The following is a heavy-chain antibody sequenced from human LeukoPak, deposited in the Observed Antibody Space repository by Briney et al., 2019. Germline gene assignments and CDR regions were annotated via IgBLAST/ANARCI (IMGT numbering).Heavy chain of an antibody. CDR1: GNSISTNNYY. CDR3: AKTIFGARGWFDP. J-gene: IGHJ5*02. V-gene: IGHV4-39*07. D-gene: IGHD3-3*01. Sequence: SETLSLTCTVSGNSISTNNYYWGWIRQPPGKGLAWIGSIYYSGSTYYNLSLKNRVTISVDTSKNQFSLKLSSVTAADTAVYYCAKTIFGARGWFDPWGQGTLVTVSS. CDR2: IYYSGST.